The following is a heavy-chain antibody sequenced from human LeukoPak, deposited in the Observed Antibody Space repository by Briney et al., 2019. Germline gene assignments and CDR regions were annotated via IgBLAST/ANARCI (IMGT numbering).Heavy chain of an antibody. CDR3: AASYLLSPYYMDV. V-gene: IGHV1-58*02. CDR2: IVVGSGNT. CDR1: GFTFTSSA. D-gene: IGHD3-9*01. J-gene: IGHJ6*03. Sequence: GASVKVSCKASGFTFTSSAMQWVRQARGQRLEWIGWIVVGSGNTNYAQKFQERVTITRDMSTSTAYMELSSLRSEDTAVYYCAASYLLSPYYMDVWGKGTTVTVSS.